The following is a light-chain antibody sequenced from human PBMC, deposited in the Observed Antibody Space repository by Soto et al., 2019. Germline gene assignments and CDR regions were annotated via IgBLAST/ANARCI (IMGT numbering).Light chain of an antibody. CDR2: DVT. Sequence: QSALTQPASVSGSPGQSITFSCTGTSSDVGGYNYVSWYQQHPGKAPKLIIYDVTDRPSGVSARFSGSKSDNTASLTISGLQVDDEADYYCSSYTGTSTHVLFGGGTKVTVL. CDR1: SSDVGGYNY. V-gene: IGLV2-14*01. J-gene: IGLJ2*01. CDR3: SSYTGTSTHVL.